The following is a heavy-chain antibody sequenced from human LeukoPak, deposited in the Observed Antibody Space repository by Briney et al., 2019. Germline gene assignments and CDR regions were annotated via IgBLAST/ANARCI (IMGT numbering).Heavy chain of an antibody. V-gene: IGHV4-4*07. CDR1: GGSLSSYY. CDR3: AREGGSSGWYPFDY. J-gene: IGHJ4*02. Sequence: SETLSLTCTASGGSLSSYYWSWIRQPAGKGLEWIGRIYTSGSTNYNPSLKNRVTMSVDTSKNQFSLKLSSVTAADTAVYYCAREGGSSGWYPFDYWGQGTLVTVSS. CDR2: IYTSGST. D-gene: IGHD6-19*01.